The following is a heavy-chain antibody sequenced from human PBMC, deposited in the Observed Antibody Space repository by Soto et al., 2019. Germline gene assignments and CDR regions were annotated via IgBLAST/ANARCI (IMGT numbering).Heavy chain of an antibody. Sequence: QVQLVQSGAEVKKPGASVKVSCKASGYTFTSYGINWVRQATGQGLEWMGWMNPNSGNTDYAQKFQGRVTMTRNTSISTAYMELSSLRSEDTAVYYWARMIVGATTGGRWFAPWGQGSLVTVSS. V-gene: IGHV1-8*01. J-gene: IGHJ5*02. CDR3: ARMIVGATTGGRWFAP. CDR2: MNPNSGNT. D-gene: IGHD1-26*01. CDR1: GYTFTSYG.